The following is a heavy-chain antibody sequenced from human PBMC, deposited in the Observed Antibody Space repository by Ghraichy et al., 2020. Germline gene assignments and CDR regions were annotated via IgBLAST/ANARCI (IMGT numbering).Heavy chain of an antibody. D-gene: IGHD2-21*02. J-gene: IGHJ4*02. V-gene: IGHV4-59*01. Sequence: SETLSLTCTVSGGSISSYYWSWIRQPPGKGLEWIGYIYYSGSTNYNPSLKSRVTISVDTSKNQFSLKLSSVTAADTAVYYCARTIREHFGGDVYYFDYWGQGTLVTVSS. CDR3: ARTIREHFGGDVYYFDY. CDR1: GGSISSYY. CDR2: IYYSGST.